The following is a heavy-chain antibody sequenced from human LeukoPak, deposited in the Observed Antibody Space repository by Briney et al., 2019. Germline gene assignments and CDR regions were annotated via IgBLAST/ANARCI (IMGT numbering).Heavy chain of an antibody. CDR2: ISYDGSNK. D-gene: IGHD3-10*01. CDR1: GFTFSSYG. Sequence: PGRSLRLSCAASGFTFSSYGMHWVRQAPGKGLEWVAVISYDGSNKYYAASVKGRFTISRDNSKNTLYLQMNSLRAEDTAVYYCAKEHMVRGVIITGLDYWGQGTLVTVSS. V-gene: IGHV3-30*18. J-gene: IGHJ4*02. CDR3: AKEHMVRGVIITGLDY.